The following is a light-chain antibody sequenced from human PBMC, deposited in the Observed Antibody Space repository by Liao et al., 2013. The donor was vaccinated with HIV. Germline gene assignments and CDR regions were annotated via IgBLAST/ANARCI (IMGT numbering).Light chain of an antibody. J-gene: IGLJ3*02. CDR3: QVWDDFTEHEV. CDR1: KLGDKY. CDR2: QDS. Sequence: SYELTQPPSVSVSPGQTASITCSGDKLGDKYACWYQQKPGQSPVLVIYQDSKRPSGIPERFSASSSGNTATLTISRVEAGDEADYYCQVWDDFTEHEVFGGGTKLTVL. V-gene: IGLV3-1*01.